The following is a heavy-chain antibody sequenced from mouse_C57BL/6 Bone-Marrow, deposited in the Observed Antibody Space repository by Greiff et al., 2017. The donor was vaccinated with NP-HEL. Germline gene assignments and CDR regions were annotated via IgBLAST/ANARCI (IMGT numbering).Heavy chain of an antibody. V-gene: IGHV5-9*01. CDR1: GFTFSSYT. CDR3: ARRDYDRFAY. CDR2: ISGGGGNT. D-gene: IGHD2-4*01. J-gene: IGHJ3*01. Sequence: EVQLQESGGGLVKPGGSLKLSCAASGFTFSSYTMSWVRQTPEKRLEWVATISGGGGNTYYPDSVKGRFTISRDNAKNTLYLQMSSLRSEDTALYYCARRDYDRFAYWGQGTLVTVSA.